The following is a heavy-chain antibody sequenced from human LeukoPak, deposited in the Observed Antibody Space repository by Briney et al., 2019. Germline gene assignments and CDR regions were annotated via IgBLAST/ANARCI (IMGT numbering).Heavy chain of an antibody. CDR2: INPNSGGT. J-gene: IGHJ5*02. Sequence: ASVKVSCKASGYTFTGYYMNWVRQAPGQGLEWMGWINPNSGGTKYAQKFQGRVTMTRDTSISTAYMELSRLRSDDTAVYYCARGPPKYKYDTSGYNFDPWGQGTLVTVSS. CDR3: ARGPPKYKYDTSGYNFDP. CDR1: GYTFTGYY. D-gene: IGHD3-22*01. V-gene: IGHV1-2*02.